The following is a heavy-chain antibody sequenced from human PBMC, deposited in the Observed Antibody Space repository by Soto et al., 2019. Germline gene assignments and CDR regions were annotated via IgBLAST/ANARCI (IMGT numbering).Heavy chain of an antibody. V-gene: IGHV1-18*01. J-gene: IGHJ5*02. CDR3: ARDAPLWNYRTSCFDP. Sequence: ASVKVSCKASGYTFTSYGISWVRQAPGQGLEWMGWISAYNGNTNYAQKLQGRVTMTTDTSTSTAYMELRSLRSDDTAVYYCARDAPLWNYRTSCFDPWGQGTLVTLSS. CDR1: GYTFTSYG. D-gene: IGHD1-7*01. CDR2: ISAYNGNT.